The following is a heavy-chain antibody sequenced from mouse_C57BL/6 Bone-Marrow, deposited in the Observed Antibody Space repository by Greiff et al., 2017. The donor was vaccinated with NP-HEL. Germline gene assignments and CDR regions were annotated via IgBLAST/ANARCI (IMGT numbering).Heavy chain of an antibody. CDR3: ARSNLPYYYGSSHYYFDY. J-gene: IGHJ2*01. V-gene: IGHV7-3*01. D-gene: IGHD1-1*01. CDR2: IRNKANGYTT. Sequence: EVMLVESGGGLVQPGGSLSLSCAASGFTFTDYYMSWVRQPPGKALEWLGFIRNKANGYTTEYSASVKGRFTISRDNSQSILYLQMNALRAEDSATYYCARSNLPYYYGSSHYYFDYWGQGTTLTVSS. CDR1: GFTFTDYY.